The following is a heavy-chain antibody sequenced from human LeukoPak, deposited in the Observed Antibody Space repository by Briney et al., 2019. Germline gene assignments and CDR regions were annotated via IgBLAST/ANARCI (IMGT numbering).Heavy chain of an antibody. J-gene: IGHJ6*02. CDR3: AREDHGDYRGHYYYYYGMDV. CDR2: INPNSGGT. Sequence: GASVKVSCTASGYTFTGYYMHWVRQAPGQGLEWMGWINPNSGGTNYALKFQGRVTMTRDTSTSTVYMELSSLRSEDTAVYYCAREDHGDYRGHYYYYYGMDVWGQGTTVTVSS. D-gene: IGHD4-17*01. CDR1: GYTFTGYY. V-gene: IGHV1-2*02.